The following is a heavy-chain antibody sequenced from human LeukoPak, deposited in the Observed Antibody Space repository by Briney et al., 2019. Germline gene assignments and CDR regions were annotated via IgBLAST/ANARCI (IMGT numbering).Heavy chain of an antibody. J-gene: IGHJ4*02. CDR2: SSSRTGNI. CDR3: ARGGTDGTTNFDY. D-gene: IGHD1-1*01. Sequence: PGGSLRLSCAASGFTFSSYTLNWVRQAPGKGLEWISYSSSRTGNIYYADSVKGRFSSSRDNAKNSLFLQMNNLRDEDTAVYYCARGGTDGTTNFDYWGQGTLVTVSS. CDR1: GFTFSSYT. V-gene: IGHV3-48*02.